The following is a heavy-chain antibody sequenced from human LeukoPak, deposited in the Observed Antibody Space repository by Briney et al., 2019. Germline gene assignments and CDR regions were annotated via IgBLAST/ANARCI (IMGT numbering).Heavy chain of an antibody. CDR1: GYTLTGYY. D-gene: IGHD6-19*01. CDR2: INPNTGAT. CDR3: ARDRVGSGWPRPYYFEV. V-gene: IGHV1-2*02. J-gene: IGHJ4*02. Sequence: ASVKVSCKASGYTLTGYYLHWARQAPGQGLEWMGWINPNTGATHSAQKFQGRITMTRDTSISTAYMDLSRLRSDDTAVYYCARDRVGSGWPRPYYFEVWGQGTLVTVSS.